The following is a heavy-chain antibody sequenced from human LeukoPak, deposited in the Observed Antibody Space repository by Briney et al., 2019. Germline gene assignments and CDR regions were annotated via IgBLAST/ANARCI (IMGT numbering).Heavy chain of an antibody. D-gene: IGHD3-10*01. CDR3: VRQDLTMVRGAIDY. V-gene: IGHV4-39*01. CDR2: IYSGST. J-gene: IGHJ4*02. Sequence: SETVALPCTVSGGSISSTSYYWGWIRQPPGKGLEWIGSIYSGSTYYNPSLKSRVNISVDTSKNQFSLKLSSVTAADTAVYYCVRQDLTMVRGAIDYWGQGTLVTGSS. CDR1: GGSISSTSYY.